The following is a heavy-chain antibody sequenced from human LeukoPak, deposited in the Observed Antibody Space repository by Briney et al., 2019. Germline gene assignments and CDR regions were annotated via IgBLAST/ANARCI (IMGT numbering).Heavy chain of an antibody. CDR3: ARLSDSGSYYDY. CDR1: GGSISSYY. J-gene: IGHJ4*02. Sequence: PSETLSLTCTVSGGSISSYYWSWIRQPPGKGLEWIGSIYYSGSTYYNPSLKSRVTISVDTSKNQFSLKLSSVTAADTAVYYCARLSDSGSYYDYWGQGTLVTVSS. V-gene: IGHV4-39*01. CDR2: IYYSGST. D-gene: IGHD3-10*01.